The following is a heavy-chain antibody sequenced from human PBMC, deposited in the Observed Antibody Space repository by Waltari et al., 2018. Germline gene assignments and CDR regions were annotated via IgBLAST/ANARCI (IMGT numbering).Heavy chain of an antibody. CDR2: ITTNTGNP. D-gene: IGHD2-2*01. CDR1: GYTFTDYA. V-gene: IGHV7-4-1*02. J-gene: IGHJ5*02. CDR3: AREVVPPHTIVVNWFDP. Sequence: QVQLAQSGSELKKPGASVKISCKASGYTFTDYAINWVRQAPGQGLELMGWITTNTGNPPYAQGFTGRFVFSLDTSVSTADLQITSLKTEDSAVYYCAREVVPPHTIVVNWFDPWGQGTLVTVSS.